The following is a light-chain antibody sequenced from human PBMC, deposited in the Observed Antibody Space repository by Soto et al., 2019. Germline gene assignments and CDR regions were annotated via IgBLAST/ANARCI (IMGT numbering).Light chain of an antibody. J-gene: IGKJ2*01. CDR1: QSVLYSSTNKNY. CDR3: QHYYSTPPYA. V-gene: IGKV4-1*01. Sequence: DIVMTQSPDSLAVSLGERATINCKSSQSVLYSSTNKNYLAWYQQKPGQPPKLLIYWASTRESGVPDRFSGSGSGTDFTLTISSLQAEDVAVYYCQHYYSTPPYAFGQGTKLEIK. CDR2: WAS.